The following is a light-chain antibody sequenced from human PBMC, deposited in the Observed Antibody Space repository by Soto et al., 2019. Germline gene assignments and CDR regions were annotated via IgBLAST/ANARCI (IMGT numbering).Light chain of an antibody. CDR2: GAS. CDR1: QSISSNY. CDR3: QEYGSSRT. V-gene: IGKV3-20*01. Sequence: EIVLTQSPGTLSLSPGERATLSCRASQSISSNYFAWYQQKPGQAPRLLIYGASSRDADIPDRFSGSESGTDFTLTISRLEPEDFAVYYCQEYGSSRTFGQGTKVEIK. J-gene: IGKJ1*01.